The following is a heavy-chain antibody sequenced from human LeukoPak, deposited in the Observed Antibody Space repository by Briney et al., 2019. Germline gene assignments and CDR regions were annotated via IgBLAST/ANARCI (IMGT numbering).Heavy chain of an antibody. CDR2: IRYDGINK. CDR3: AKEGDYYGSGSYRDGFDI. Sequence: GGSLRLSCAASGFTFSTHGMHWVRQAPGKGLEWVAFIRYDGINKFYADSVKGRFTISRDSFKNTLYLQMNSLRPEDTAVYSCAKEGDYYGSGSYRDGFDIWGQGTRATVSS. CDR1: GFTFSTHG. D-gene: IGHD3-10*01. J-gene: IGHJ3*02. V-gene: IGHV3-30*02.